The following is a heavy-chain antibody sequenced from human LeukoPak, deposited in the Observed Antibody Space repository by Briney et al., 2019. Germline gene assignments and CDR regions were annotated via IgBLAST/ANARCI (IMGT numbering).Heavy chain of an antibody. CDR3: AKGLRVWSGSLGYYYYGMDV. Sequence: GGSLRLSCSASGFTFSSYAMSWVRQAPGKGLEWVSAISGSGGSPYYADSVKGRFTISRDNSKNTLYLQMNSLRAEDTAVYYCAKGLRVWSGSLGYYYYGMDVWGQGTTVTVSS. CDR1: GFTFSSYA. D-gene: IGHD3-3*01. J-gene: IGHJ6*02. CDR2: ISGSGGSP. V-gene: IGHV3-23*01.